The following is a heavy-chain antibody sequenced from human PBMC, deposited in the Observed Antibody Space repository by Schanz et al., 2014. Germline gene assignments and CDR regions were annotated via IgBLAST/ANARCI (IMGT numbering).Heavy chain of an antibody. CDR1: GFTFDDYA. J-gene: IGHJ6*02. CDR3: AKDRQTTVNRVGYYYGMDV. Sequence: EVNLVESGGGLVQPGTSLRLSCAASGFTFDDYAMHWVRQVPGKGLEWVSGISWESVNIDYGDSVKGRFTISRDNAKNSLYLEMSNLRPEDTALYYCAKDRQTTVNRVGYYYGMDVWGQGTTVTVSS. CDR2: ISWESVNI. D-gene: IGHD4-4*01. V-gene: IGHV3-9*01.